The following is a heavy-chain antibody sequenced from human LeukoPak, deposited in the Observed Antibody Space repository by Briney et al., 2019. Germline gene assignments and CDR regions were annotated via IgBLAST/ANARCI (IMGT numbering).Heavy chain of an antibody. Sequence: ASVKVSCKASGYTFTSYDINWVRQTTGQGLEWMGWMNPNSGNTGYAQKFQGRVSMTRNTSTSTAYTELSSLRSEDTAVYYCARQISGYTTYYYYYGMDVWGQGTTVTVSS. CDR1: GYTFTSYD. D-gene: IGHD3-22*01. V-gene: IGHV1-8*01. CDR2: MNPNSGNT. CDR3: ARQISGYTTYYYYYGMDV. J-gene: IGHJ6*02.